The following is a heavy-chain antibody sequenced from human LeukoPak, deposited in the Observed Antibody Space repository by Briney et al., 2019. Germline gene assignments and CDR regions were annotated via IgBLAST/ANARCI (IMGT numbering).Heavy chain of an antibody. CDR1: GFAFGHYT. D-gene: IGHD2-15*01. CDR3: AKDGYCSGGSCYFVHYYYYMDV. CDR2: ISWDGGNT. J-gene: IGHJ6*03. Sequence: GGSLRLSCAASGFAFGHYTMHWVRQAPGKGLEWVSLISWDGGNTYYADSVKGRFTISRDNSKNSLYLQMNSLRAEDTALYYCAKDGYCSGGSCYFVHYYYYMDVWGKGTTVTVSS. V-gene: IGHV3-43*01.